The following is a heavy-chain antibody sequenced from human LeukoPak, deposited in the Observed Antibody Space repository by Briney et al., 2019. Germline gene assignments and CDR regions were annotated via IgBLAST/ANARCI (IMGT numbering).Heavy chain of an antibody. V-gene: IGHV3-21*01. J-gene: IGHJ3*02. CDR3: AVNYCSSTSCSVDAFDI. Sequence: GGSLRLSCAASGFTFSSYSMNWVRQAPGKGLEWVSSISSSSSYIYYADSVKGRFTISRDNAKNSLYLQMNSLRAEDTAVYYCAVNYCSSTSCSVDAFDIWGQGTMVTVSS. D-gene: IGHD2-2*01. CDR2: ISSSSSYI. CDR1: GFTFSSYS.